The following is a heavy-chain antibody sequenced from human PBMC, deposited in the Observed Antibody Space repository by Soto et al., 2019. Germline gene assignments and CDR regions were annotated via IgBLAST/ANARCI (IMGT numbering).Heavy chain of an antibody. Sequence: SETLSLTCTVSGGSISSYYWSWIRQPPGKGLEWIGYIYYSGSTNYNPSLKSRVTISVDTSKNQFSLKLSSVTAADTAVYYCASEIWFGGQNWFDPWGQGTLVTVSS. CDR2: IYYSGST. CDR1: GGSISSYY. V-gene: IGHV4-59*01. J-gene: IGHJ5*02. D-gene: IGHD3-10*01. CDR3: ASEIWFGGQNWFDP.